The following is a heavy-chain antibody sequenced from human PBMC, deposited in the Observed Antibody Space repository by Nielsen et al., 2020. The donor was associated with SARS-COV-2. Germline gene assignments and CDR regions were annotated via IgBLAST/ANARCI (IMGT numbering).Heavy chain of an antibody. CDR3: TRPTQRYCTNGVCYSRPNY. Sequence: GESLKISCAASGFTFSSYSMNWVRQAPGKGLEWVSSISSSSSYIYYADSVKGRFTISRDNAKNSLYLQMNSLRAEDTAVYYCTRPTQRYCTNGVCYSRPNYWGQGTLVTVSS. V-gene: IGHV3-21*01. D-gene: IGHD2-8*01. CDR2: ISSSSSYI. J-gene: IGHJ4*02. CDR1: GFTFSSYS.